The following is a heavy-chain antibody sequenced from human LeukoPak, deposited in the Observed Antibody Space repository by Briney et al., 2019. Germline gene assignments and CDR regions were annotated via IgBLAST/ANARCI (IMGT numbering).Heavy chain of an antibody. CDR3: ARDGAFRIYDY. D-gene: IGHD3-3*02. CDR2: IKQDGNEK. V-gene: IGHV3-7*01. J-gene: IGHJ4*02. CDR1: GFTFSSYW. Sequence: GGSLRLSCAASGFTFSSYWMTWVRQAPGKGLEWVASIKQDGNEKYYVDSVKGRFTISRDDARNSLYLQMSSLRADDTAVYYCARDGAFRIYDYWGQGTLVTVSS.